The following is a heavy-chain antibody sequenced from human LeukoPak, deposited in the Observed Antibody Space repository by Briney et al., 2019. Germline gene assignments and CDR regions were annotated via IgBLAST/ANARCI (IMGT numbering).Heavy chain of an antibody. CDR2: IKQDGSEK. J-gene: IGHJ6*03. D-gene: IGHD1-26*01. Sequence: PGGSLRPSCAASGFTFSSYWMSWVRQAPGKGLEWVANIKQDGSEKYYVDSVKGRFTISRDNAKNSLYLQMNSLRAEDTAVYYCARDIVGATRGLYYYYYMDVWGKGTTVTVSS. V-gene: IGHV3-7*01. CDR1: GFTFSSYW. CDR3: ARDIVGATRGLYYYYYMDV.